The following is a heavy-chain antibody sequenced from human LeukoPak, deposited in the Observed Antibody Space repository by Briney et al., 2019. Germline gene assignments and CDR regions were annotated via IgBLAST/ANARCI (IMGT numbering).Heavy chain of an antibody. CDR3: AGAYAYFYGMDV. CDR2: TIPILGLT. D-gene: IGHD3-16*01. Sequence: SVKVSCKASGASFSGYAIAWVRQAPGQGLEWMGRTIPILGLTAYVQKFQGRVTITADKSMSTAYMELNSLRSDDTAVYYCAGAYAYFYGMDVWGQGTPITVSS. J-gene: IGHJ6*02. V-gene: IGHV1-69*04. CDR1: GASFSGYA.